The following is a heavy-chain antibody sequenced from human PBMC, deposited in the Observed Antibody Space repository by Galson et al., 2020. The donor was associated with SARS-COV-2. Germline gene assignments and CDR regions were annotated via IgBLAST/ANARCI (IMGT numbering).Heavy chain of an antibody. D-gene: IGHD3-10*01. CDR2: ITWNSGTI. CDR3: AKGPNSYSCNWFGIDY. V-gene: IGHV3-9*01. J-gene: IGHJ4*02. CDR1: GFTFDDYA. Sequence: GGSLRLSCAASGFTFDDYAMHWVRQAPGKGLEWVSSITWNSGTIVYADSVKGRFTISRDNAKNSLYLQMNSLRPEDTAFYYCAKGPNSYSCNWFGIDYWGQGTLVTVSS.